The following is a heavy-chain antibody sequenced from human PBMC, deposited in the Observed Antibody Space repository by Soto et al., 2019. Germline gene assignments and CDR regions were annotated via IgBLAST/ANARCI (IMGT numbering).Heavy chain of an antibody. CDR2: IYYSGST. D-gene: IGHD3-3*01. CDR1: GGSISSSSYY. CDR3: ARHAQWDFWSGYPNDAFDI. J-gene: IGHJ3*02. V-gene: IGHV4-39*01. Sequence: SETLSLTCTVSGGSISSSSYYWGWIRQPPGKGLEWIGSIYYSGSTYYNPSLKSRVTISVDTSKNQFSLKLSSVTAADTAVYYCARHAQWDFWSGYPNDAFDIWGQGTMVTVSS.